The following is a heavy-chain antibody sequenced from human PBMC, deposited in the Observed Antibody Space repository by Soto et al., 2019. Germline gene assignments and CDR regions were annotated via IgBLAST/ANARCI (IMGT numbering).Heavy chain of an antibody. V-gene: IGHV5-51*01. J-gene: IGHJ4*02. Sequence: GESLKISCKGSGYTFTNNWVGWVRQMPGKGLEWMGIIYPRDSDTRYSPSFQGLVTISADKSISTAYLQWSSLKASDTAIYYCLRQHPLHSSGWYHWGQGTLVTVSS. CDR3: LRQHPLHSSGWYH. D-gene: IGHD6-19*01. CDR1: GYTFTNNW. CDR2: IYPRDSDT.